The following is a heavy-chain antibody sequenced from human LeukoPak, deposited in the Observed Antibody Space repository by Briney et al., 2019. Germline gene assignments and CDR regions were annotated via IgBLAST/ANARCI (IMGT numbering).Heavy chain of an antibody. V-gene: IGHV4-34*01. CDR2: INHSGST. J-gene: IGHJ5*02. CDR1: GVSFSGYY. D-gene: IGHD1-26*01. Sequence: SETLSLTCAVSGVSFSGYYWSWIRQPPGKGLEWIGEINHSGSTNYNPSLKNRVIIIVDKSNNQLFLKQSSVTAADKAVYYCWRSGRLATWSYNCFVPWCEETLVTVVS. CDR3: WRSGRLATWSYNCFVP.